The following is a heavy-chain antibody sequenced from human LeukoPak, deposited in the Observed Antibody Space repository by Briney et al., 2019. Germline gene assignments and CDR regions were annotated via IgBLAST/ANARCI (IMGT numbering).Heavy chain of an antibody. D-gene: IGHD6-19*01. V-gene: IGHV3-30*02. CDR2: IRYDGSNK. Sequence: GGPLRLSCAASGFTFSSYGMHWVRQAPGKGLEWVAFIRYDGSNKYYGDSVKARFTLPRDNSKNTMCLQMNTLRAEDTAVYYCATGYSSGWYGRLDYWGQGTLVTVSS. CDR1: GFTFSSYG. CDR3: ATGYSSGWYGRLDY. J-gene: IGHJ4*02.